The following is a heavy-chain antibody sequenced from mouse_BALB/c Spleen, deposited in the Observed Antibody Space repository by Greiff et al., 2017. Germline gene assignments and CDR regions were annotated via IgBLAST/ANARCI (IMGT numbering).Heavy chain of an antibody. D-gene: IGHD2-4*01. CDR2: IDPENGDT. V-gene: IGHV14-4*02. J-gene: IGHJ3*01. Sequence: EVKLMESGAELVRSGASVKLSCTASGFNIKDYYMHWVKQRPEQGLEWIGWIDPENGDTEYAPKFQGKATMTADTSSNTAYLQLSSLTSEDTAVYYCNAGSMITTWFAYWGQGTLVTVSA. CDR3: NAGSMITTWFAY. CDR1: GFNIKDYY.